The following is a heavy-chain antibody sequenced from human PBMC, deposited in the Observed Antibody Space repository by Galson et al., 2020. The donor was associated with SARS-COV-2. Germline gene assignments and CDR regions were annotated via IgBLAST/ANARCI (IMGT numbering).Heavy chain of an antibody. CDR1: GFTFSRYA. D-gene: IGHD6-13*01. J-gene: IGHJ6*02. CDR3: AKGGQLASGLYYGLDV. V-gene: IGHV3-23*01. CDR2: IRNSGGGT. Sequence: GESLKISCAASGFTFSRYAMIWVRQAPGKGLEWVSTIRNSGGGTWYADSVKGRFTVSRDNSKNTLYLEMNSLTGEDTAVYFCAKGGQLASGLYYGLDVWGPGTTVSVSS.